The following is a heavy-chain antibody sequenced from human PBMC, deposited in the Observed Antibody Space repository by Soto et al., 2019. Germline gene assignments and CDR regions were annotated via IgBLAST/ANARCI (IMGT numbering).Heavy chain of an antibody. D-gene: IGHD3-10*01. Sequence: EVQLLESGGGLVKPGGSLRLSCAASGFTFTNYAMTWVPQAPGKGLEWVSSISGGDGDTSYADSVKGRFTISRDNSENTMFLQMNSLRPDDTAVYYCAKDRFTSTVRKYWFFDLWGRGTLVTVSS. V-gene: IGHV3-23*01. CDR2: ISGGDGDT. CDR3: AKDRFTSTVRKYWFFDL. CDR1: GFTFTNYA. J-gene: IGHJ2*01.